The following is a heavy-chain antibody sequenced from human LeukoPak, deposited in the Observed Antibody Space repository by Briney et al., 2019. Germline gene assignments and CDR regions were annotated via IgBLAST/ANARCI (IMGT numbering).Heavy chain of an antibody. CDR3: ARDRDSSGWLYYYYGMDV. V-gene: IGHV4-34*01. CDR1: GGSFSGYY. CDR2: INHSGST. J-gene: IGHJ6*02. Sequence: SETLSLTCAVYGGSFSGYYWSWIRQPPGRGLEWIGEINHSGSTNYNPSLKSRVTISVDTSKNQFSLKLSSVTAADTAVYYCARDRDSSGWLYYYYGMDVWGQGTTVTVSS. D-gene: IGHD6-19*01.